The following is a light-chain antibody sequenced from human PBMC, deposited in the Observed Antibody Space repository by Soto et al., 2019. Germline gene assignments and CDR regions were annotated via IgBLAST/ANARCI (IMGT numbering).Light chain of an antibody. CDR1: QGISDY. Sequence: DIQMTQSPSSLSASVGDRVTITCRASQGISDYLAWYQQKPGKVPKLVIYGASTLQPGVPSRFSGSGSGTYFTLTISSLQPKDVATYYCQKYNSAPLTFGPGTKVDIK. V-gene: IGKV1-27*01. CDR3: QKYNSAPLT. J-gene: IGKJ3*01. CDR2: GAS.